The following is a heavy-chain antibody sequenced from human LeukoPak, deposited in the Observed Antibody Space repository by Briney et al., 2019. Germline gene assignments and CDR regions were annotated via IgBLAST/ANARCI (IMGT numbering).Heavy chain of an antibody. D-gene: IGHD6-13*01. V-gene: IGHV1-69*04. CDR1: GGTFSSYA. CDR2: IIPIFGIA. Sequence: SVKVSCKASGGTFSSYAISWVRQAPGQGLEWMGRIIPIFGIANYAQKFQGRVTITADKSTSAAYMELSSLRSEDTAVYYCARSPLAAAGIYYYYGMDVWGQGTTVTVSS. J-gene: IGHJ6*02. CDR3: ARSPLAAAGIYYYYGMDV.